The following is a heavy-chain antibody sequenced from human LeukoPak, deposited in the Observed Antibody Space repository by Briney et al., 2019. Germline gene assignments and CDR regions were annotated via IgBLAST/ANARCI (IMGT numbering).Heavy chain of an antibody. D-gene: IGHD3-3*01. J-gene: IGHJ4*02. CDR3: ARTYYDFWSGYYYFDY. Sequence: PSETLSLTCAVSGGFISSYYWSWIRQPPGEGLEWIGEIYYSGRPNYNPSLKSRVTISVDTSKNQFSLKLSSVTAAGTAVYYCARTYYDFWSGYYYFDYWGQGTLVTVSS. V-gene: IGHV4-59*01. CDR1: GGFISSYY. CDR2: IYYSGRP.